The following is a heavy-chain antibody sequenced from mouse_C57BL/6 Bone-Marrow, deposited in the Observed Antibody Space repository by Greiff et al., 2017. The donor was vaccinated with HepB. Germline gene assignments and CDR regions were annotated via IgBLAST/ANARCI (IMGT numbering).Heavy chain of an antibody. CDR1: GYSITSGYY. Sequence: EVKLMESGPGLVKPSQSLSLTCSVTGYSITSGYYWNWIRQFPGNKLEWMGYISYDGSNNYNPSLKNRISITRDTSKNQFFLKLNSVTTEDTATYYCARDHPHYYGSSYGYYAMDYWGQGTSVTVSS. CDR3: ARDHPHYYGSSYGYYAMDY. D-gene: IGHD1-1*01. CDR2: ISYDGSN. J-gene: IGHJ4*01. V-gene: IGHV3-6*01.